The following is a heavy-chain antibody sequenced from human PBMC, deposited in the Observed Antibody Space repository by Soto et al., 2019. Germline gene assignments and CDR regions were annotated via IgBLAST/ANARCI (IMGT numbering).Heavy chain of an antibody. J-gene: IGHJ3*02. CDR1: GFTFSEYS. CDR2: IANGDTHI. D-gene: IGHD2-2*01. V-gene: IGHV3-21*01. CDR3: ARENGHCTDACNRCAFDI. Sequence: EVQVVESGGGLVKPGGSLRLSCAASGFTFSEYSFLWVRQAQGKGLEWLSFIANGDTHIFYSDSVKGRFTISRDNAKNSVYLQLNSLRAADSAVYYCARENGHCTDACNRCAFDIWGQGTMVTVS.